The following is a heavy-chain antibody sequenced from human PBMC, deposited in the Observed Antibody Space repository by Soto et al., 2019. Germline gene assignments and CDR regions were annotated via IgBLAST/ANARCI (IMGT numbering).Heavy chain of an antibody. J-gene: IGHJ3*02. CDR3: ARVGRETATTVVDACHM. CDR2: VSHSGGT. Sequence: QVQLQQWGAGLLKPSETLSLTCAVCGGDISSGRYYWSWIRQPPGMGLEWIGGVSHSGGTPFNPSLKGRVTMTLDTPKNQFSLKMSSVTAADAAIAYCARVGRETATTVVDACHMWGAGAIVTVAS. CDR1: GGDISSGRYY. D-gene: IGHD1-1*01. V-gene: IGHV4-34*01.